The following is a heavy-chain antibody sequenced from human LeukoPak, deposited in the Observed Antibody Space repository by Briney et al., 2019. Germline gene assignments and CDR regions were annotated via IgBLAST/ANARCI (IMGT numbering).Heavy chain of an antibody. Sequence: GGSLRLSCAASGFTFSSYSMNWVRQAPGKGLEWVSSISSSSSYIYYADSVKGRFTISRDNAKNSLYLQMNSLRAEDTAVYYCARDADRIVVVPAAIPYPDYYYYGMDVWGQGTTVTVSS. CDR3: ARDADRIVVVPAAIPYPDYYYYGMDV. D-gene: IGHD2-2*01. CDR1: GFTFSSYS. V-gene: IGHV3-21*01. CDR2: ISSSSSYI. J-gene: IGHJ6*02.